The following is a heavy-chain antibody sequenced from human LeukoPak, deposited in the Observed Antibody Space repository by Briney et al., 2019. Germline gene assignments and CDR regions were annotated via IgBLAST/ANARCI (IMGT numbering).Heavy chain of an antibody. J-gene: IGHJ3*02. CDR1: GGSISSGAYY. Sequence: SETLSLTCIVSGGSISSGAYYWAWIRQPPGKGLEWIGSIYSTGSTYKNPSLKSRVTISIDTSKNQFSLKLNSVTAADTAVFYCASEPITSGGNDAFDIWGQGTMVTVSS. CDR2: IYSTGST. D-gene: IGHD3-16*01. CDR3: ASEPITSGGNDAFDI. V-gene: IGHV4-39*01.